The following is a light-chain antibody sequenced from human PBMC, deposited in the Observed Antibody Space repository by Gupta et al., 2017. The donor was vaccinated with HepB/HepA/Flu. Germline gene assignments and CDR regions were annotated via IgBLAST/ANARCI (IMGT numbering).Light chain of an antibody. V-gene: IGKV2-28*01. J-gene: IGKJ4*01. Sequence: DIVMNQSPLSLSVTPGEPASISCRSSQSLLHSNGYKYLDWFLQKPGQSPQLLIYLGSYRASGVPDRFSGGGSGTDFTLKISRVESEDVGVYYCMQALQTPLTFGGGTKVEIK. CDR1: QSLLHSNGYKY. CDR3: MQALQTPLT. CDR2: LGS.